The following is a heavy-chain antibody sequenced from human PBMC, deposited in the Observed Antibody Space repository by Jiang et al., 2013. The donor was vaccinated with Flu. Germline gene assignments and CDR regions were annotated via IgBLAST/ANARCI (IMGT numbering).Heavy chain of an antibody. Sequence: VQLLESGGGLVKPGGSLRLSCAASGFTFSSYSMNWVRQAPGKGLEWVSSISSSSSYIYYADSVKGRFTISRDNAKNSLYLQMNSLRAEDTAVYYCARAGSDYDSSGSIDYWGQGTLVTVSS. CDR3: ARAGSDYDSSGSIDY. V-gene: IGHV3-21*01. D-gene: IGHD3-22*01. CDR1: GFTFSSYS. J-gene: IGHJ4*02. CDR2: ISSSSSYI.